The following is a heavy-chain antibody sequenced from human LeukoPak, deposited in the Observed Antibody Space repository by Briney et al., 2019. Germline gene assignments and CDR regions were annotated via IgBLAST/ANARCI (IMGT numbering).Heavy chain of an antibody. V-gene: IGHV4-34*01. CDR3: ARGSIRYSSSWYQTSYNWFDP. CDR2: INHSGST. Sequence: SETLSRNCAVYGGSCSGYYWSWLRQPPGKGLEWLGEINHSGSTNYNPSLKSRVTRSEDTSKNQFSLKLSSVTAADTAVYYCARGSIRYSSSWYQTSYNWFDPWGQGTLVTVSS. D-gene: IGHD6-13*01. J-gene: IGHJ5*02. CDR1: GGSCSGYY.